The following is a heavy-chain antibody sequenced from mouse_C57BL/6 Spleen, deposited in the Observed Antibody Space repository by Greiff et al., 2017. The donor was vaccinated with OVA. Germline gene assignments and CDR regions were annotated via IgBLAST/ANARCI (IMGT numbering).Heavy chain of an antibody. Sequence: EVQLQQSGPELVKPGASVKISCKASGYTFTDYYMNWVKQSHGKSLEWIGDINPNNGGTSYNQQFKGKATLTVDKSSSTAYMELRSLTSEDSAVYYGARWITTVVARYVDVWGTGTTVTVSS. D-gene: IGHD1-1*01. CDR3: ARWITTVVARYVDV. V-gene: IGHV1-26*01. J-gene: IGHJ1*03. CDR2: INPNNGGT. CDR1: GYTFTDYY.